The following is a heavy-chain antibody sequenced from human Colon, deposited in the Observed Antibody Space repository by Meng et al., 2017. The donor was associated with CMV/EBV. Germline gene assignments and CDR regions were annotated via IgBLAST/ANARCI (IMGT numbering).Heavy chain of an antibody. D-gene: IGHD3-9*01. CDR2: ISSDGGSS. CDR3: ARYRNFDISSGFSY. Sequence: GGSLRLSCAASGFTFSDYYMSWIRQAPGKGLEWVALISSDGGSSSYADSVKGRFTLSRDSSKNTVYLQMNSLRRDDTGVYFCARYRNFDISSGFSYWGQGTLVTVSS. V-gene: IGHV3-30-3*01. CDR1: GFTFSDYY. J-gene: IGHJ4*02.